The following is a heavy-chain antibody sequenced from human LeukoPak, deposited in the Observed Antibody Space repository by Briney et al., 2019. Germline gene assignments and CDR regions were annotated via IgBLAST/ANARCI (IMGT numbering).Heavy chain of an antibody. Sequence: GGSLRLSCAASGFTFSSYSMNWVRQAPGKGLEWVSSISSSSSYIYYADSVKGRFTISRDNAKNSLYLQMNSPRAEDTAVYYCARDTTTVTTLLDYWGQGTLVTVSS. J-gene: IGHJ4*02. CDR1: GFTFSSYS. D-gene: IGHD4-17*01. V-gene: IGHV3-21*01. CDR3: ARDTTTVTTLLDY. CDR2: ISSSSSYI.